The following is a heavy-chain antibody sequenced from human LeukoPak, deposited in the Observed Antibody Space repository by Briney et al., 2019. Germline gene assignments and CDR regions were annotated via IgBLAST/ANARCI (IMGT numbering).Heavy chain of an antibody. CDR3: ARPTTVTDYDACDI. V-gene: IGHV1-2*02. CDR2: INPNSGGT. J-gene: IGHJ3*02. D-gene: IGHD4-17*01. CDR1: GYTFTGYY. Sequence: ASVKVSCKASGYTFTGYYMHWVRQAPGQGLEWMGWINPNSGGTNYAQKFQGRVTITRETSISTAYMELSSLRSDDTAVYYCARPTTVTDYDACDIWGQGTKVTVSS.